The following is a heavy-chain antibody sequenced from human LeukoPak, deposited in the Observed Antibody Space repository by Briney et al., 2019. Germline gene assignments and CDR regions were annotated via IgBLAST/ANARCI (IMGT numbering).Heavy chain of an antibody. CDR3: ARRPITMIRGVPGWFDP. CDR1: GFTFSDYY. D-gene: IGHD3-10*01. V-gene: IGHV3-11*06. J-gene: IGHJ5*02. Sequence: GGSLRLSCAASGFTFSDYYMSWIRQAPGKGLEWVSYISSSYIYYADSVKGRFTISRDNAKNSLYLQMNSLRAEDTAVYYCARRPITMIRGVPGWFDPWGQGTLVTVSS. CDR2: ISSSYI.